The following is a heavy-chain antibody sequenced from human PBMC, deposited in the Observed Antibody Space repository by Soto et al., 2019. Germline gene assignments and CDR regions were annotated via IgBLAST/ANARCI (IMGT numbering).Heavy chain of an antibody. Sequence: SETLSLTCAVSGGSISSGGYSWSWIRQPPGKGLEWIGYIYHSGSTYYNPSLKSRVTISVDTSKNQFSLQLNSVTPEDTAVYYCARESVRQQLAYYFDYWGQGTLVTVSS. J-gene: IGHJ4*02. CDR1: GGSISSGGYS. CDR2: IYHSGST. V-gene: IGHV4-30-2*01. D-gene: IGHD6-13*01. CDR3: ARESVRQQLAYYFDY.